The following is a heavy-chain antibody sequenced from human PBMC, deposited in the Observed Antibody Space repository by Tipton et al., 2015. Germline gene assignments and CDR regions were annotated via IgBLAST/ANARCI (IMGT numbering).Heavy chain of an antibody. CDR2: IFHRGDT. V-gene: IGHV4-38-2*01. CDR3: ARHLNYGGNCHWDY. CDR1: GYSISSGYY. Sequence: TLSLTCDVSGYSISSGYYWGWIRQPPGKGLEWIGSIFHRGDTNYNPSLKSRVTISLDTSKNQFSLKLNSVTAADTAVYYCARHLNYGGNCHWDYWGQGALVTVSS. J-gene: IGHJ4*02. D-gene: IGHD4-23*01.